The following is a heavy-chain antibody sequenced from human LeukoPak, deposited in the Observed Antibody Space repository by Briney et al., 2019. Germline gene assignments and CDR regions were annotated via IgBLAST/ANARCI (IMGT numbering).Heavy chain of an antibody. V-gene: IGHV1-46*01. Sequence: ASVKVSCKASGYTFTSYYMHWVRQAPGQGLEWMGIINPSGGSTSYAQKFQGRVTMTRDMSTSTVYMELSSLRSEDTAVYYCASAPLFCFGASCPYYMDVWGKGTTVTVSS. CDR2: INPSGGST. D-gene: IGHD3-3*01. CDR3: ASAPLFCFGASCPYYMDV. J-gene: IGHJ6*03. CDR1: GYTFTSYY.